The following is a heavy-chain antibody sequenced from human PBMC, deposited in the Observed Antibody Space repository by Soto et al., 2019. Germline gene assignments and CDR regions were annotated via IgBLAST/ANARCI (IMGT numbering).Heavy chain of an antibody. V-gene: IGHV4-30-2*01. D-gene: IGHD3-22*01. CDR2: IYHSGST. J-gene: IGHJ4*02. CDR3: VRGDGDYYDGNGYLGRH. Sequence: SETLSLTCAVSGGSISSGGYSWSWIRQPPGKGLEWIGYIYHSGSTYYNPSLKSRVTISVDRSKNQFSLKLSSVTAADTAVYYCVRGDGDYYDGNGYLGRHWGQGTLVTVS. CDR1: GGSISSGGYS.